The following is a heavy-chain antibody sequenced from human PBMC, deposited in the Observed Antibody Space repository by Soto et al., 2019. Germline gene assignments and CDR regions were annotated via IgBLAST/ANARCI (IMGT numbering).Heavy chain of an antibody. CDR2: MSWKTGDI. CDR1: GFKFGAFG. CDR3: VKEQLRGSALGEWGFDN. D-gene: IGHD1-26*01. J-gene: IGHJ4*02. V-gene: IGHV3-9*01. Sequence: EVQLVESGGALVQPGRSLTLCCRASGFKFGAFGMDWVRHGPGKGLEWVVGMSWKTGDIAYVDSVKGGFTISRDNAKNFLYLQMNSMSRENTDMNDCVKEQLRGSALGEWGFDNWGKGTLVTVP.